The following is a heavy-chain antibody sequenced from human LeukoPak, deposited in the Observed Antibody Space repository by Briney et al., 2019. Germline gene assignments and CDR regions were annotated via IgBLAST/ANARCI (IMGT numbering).Heavy chain of an antibody. CDR2: INPNSGGT. Sequence: ASVTVSCKASGYTFTGYYMHWVRQAPGQGLEWMGWINPNSGGTNYAQKFQGRVTMTRDTSISTAYMELSRLRSDDTAVYYCALLEDVVVVAATTPHWFDPWGQGTLVTVSS. D-gene: IGHD2-15*01. V-gene: IGHV1-2*02. CDR1: GYTFTGYY. CDR3: ALLEDVVVVAATTPHWFDP. J-gene: IGHJ5*02.